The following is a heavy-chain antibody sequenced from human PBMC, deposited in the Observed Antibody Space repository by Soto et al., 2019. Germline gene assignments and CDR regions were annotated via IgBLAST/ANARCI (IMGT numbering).Heavy chain of an antibody. J-gene: IGHJ4*02. Sequence: PSETLSLTCTVSGGSVSSGTYYWNWIRQPPGKGLEWIGYIYYTGSTNYNPSLKSRVNISIDTPKNQFSLKLSSVTAADTAVYYCARGGPGPRYYWGQGTLVTVSS. CDR2: IYYTGST. CDR1: GGSVSSGTYY. V-gene: IGHV4-61*01. CDR3: ARGGPGPRYY.